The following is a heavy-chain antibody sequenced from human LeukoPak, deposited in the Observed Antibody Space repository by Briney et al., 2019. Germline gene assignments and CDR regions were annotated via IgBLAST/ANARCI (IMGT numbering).Heavy chain of an antibody. CDR1: GFTFSSYY. V-gene: IGHV3-64D*06. CDR3: VKSNWD. CDR2: ISSNGDRT. D-gene: IGHD7-27*01. Sequence: PGGSLRLPCSASGFTFSSYYMHWVRQAPGQGLEYIATISSNGDRTNYADSMKGRLAISRDNSKNTLYLQMSSVRAEDTAVYYCVKSNWDWGQGTLVTVSS. J-gene: IGHJ4*02.